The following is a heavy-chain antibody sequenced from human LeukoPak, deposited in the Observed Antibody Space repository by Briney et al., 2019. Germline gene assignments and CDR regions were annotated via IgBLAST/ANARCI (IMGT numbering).Heavy chain of an antibody. Sequence: ASVKVSCKASGYTFTSYDINWVRQATGQGLEWMGWMNPNSGNTGYAQKFQGRVTMTRNTSISTPYMELSSLRSEDTAVYYCARGVRVTVTTSWFDPWGQGTLVTVSS. CDR3: ARGVRVTVTTSWFDP. CDR1: GYTFTSYD. V-gene: IGHV1-8*01. J-gene: IGHJ5*02. CDR2: MNPNSGNT. D-gene: IGHD4-17*01.